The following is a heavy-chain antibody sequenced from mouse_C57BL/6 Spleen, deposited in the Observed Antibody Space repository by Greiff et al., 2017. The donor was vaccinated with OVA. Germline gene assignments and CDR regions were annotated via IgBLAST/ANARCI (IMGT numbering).Heavy chain of an antibody. D-gene: IGHD1-1*01. Sequence: ESGPGLVKPSQSLSLTCSVTGYSITSGYYWNWIRQFPGNKLEWMGYISYDGSNNYNPSLKNRISITRDTSKNQFFLKLNSVTTEDTATYYCARSPYYYGSRYFDVWGTGTTVTVSS. CDR3: ARSPYYYGSRYFDV. CDR2: ISYDGSN. J-gene: IGHJ1*03. CDR1: GYSITSGYY. V-gene: IGHV3-6*01.